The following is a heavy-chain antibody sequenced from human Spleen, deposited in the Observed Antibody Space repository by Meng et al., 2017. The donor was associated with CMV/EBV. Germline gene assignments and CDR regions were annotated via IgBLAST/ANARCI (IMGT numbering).Heavy chain of an antibody. J-gene: IGHJ6*02. V-gene: IGHV3-33*06. CDR1: GFTFSYFG. CDR2: IWSDESNK. Sequence: GESLKISCAASGFTFSYFGMHWVRQAPGKGLEWVAVIWSDESNKDYADSAKGRFTISRDNSKNTLYLQMNSLRAEDTAVYYCAKMVTYSPYFRYYGMEVCGQGTTVTVSS. D-gene: IGHD2/OR15-2a*01. CDR3: AKMVTYSPYFRYYGMEV.